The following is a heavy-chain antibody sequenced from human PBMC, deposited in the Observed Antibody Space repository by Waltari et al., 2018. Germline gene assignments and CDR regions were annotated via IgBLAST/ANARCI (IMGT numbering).Heavy chain of an antibody. V-gene: IGHV3-53*01. Sequence: EVQLVESGGGLIQPGGSLRLSCAASGFTVSSNYMSWVRQAPGKGLGWVSVIYGGGSTYYADSVKGRFTISRDNSKNTLDLQMNSLRAEDTAVYYCAREGYGGNGIDYWGQGTLVTVSS. CDR1: GFTVSSNY. D-gene: IGHD4-17*01. CDR3: AREGYGGNGIDY. J-gene: IGHJ4*02. CDR2: IYGGGST.